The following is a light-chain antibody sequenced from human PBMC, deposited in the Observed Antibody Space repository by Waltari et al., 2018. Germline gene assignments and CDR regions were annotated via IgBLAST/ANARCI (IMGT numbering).Light chain of an antibody. CDR3: QQYNSYPLT. CDR1: QSISSW. CDR2: KAS. Sequence: DIQLPKSPSTLSASVGDRVTITCRASQSISSWLAWYQQKPGKAPKLLVYKASSLESGVPSRFSGSGSGTEFTLTISSLQPDDFATYYCQQYNSYPLTFGGGTKVEIK. J-gene: IGKJ4*01. V-gene: IGKV1-5*03.